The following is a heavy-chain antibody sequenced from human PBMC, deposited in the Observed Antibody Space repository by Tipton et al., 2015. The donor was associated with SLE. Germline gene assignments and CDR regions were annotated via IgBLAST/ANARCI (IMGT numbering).Heavy chain of an antibody. Sequence: TLSLTCTVSGGPMTSGDYYWSWIRQPAGKGLEWVGRVYTSGTTHDNPSLKGRVTVSVDTSKNQFSLKLSSVTAADTAVYYCARAGSQPWGSGAFDIWGQGTMVTGSS. CDR2: VYTSGTT. J-gene: IGHJ3*02. D-gene: IGHD3-10*01. CDR3: ARAGSQPWGSGAFDI. V-gene: IGHV4-61*02. CDR1: GGPMTSGDYY.